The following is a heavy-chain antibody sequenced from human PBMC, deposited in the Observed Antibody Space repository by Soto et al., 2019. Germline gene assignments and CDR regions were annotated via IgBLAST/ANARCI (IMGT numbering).Heavy chain of an antibody. CDR1: GYTFPNYW. CDR2: IYPGDSDT. CDR3: ARHGRSIDYHIPVYYAMDV. V-gene: IGHV5-51*01. Sequence: GESLKISCKGSGYTFPNYWIGWVRQMPGKGLEWMGTIYPGDSDTRYSPSFQGQVTISADKSLSTAYLQLSSLKASDTATYYCARHGRSIDYHIPVYYAMDVWGQGTRGTLSS. D-gene: IGHD3-16*01. J-gene: IGHJ6*02.